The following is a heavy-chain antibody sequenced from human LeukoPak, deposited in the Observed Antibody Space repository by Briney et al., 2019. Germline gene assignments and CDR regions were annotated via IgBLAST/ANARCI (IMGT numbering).Heavy chain of an antibody. CDR1: GGSISSYY. CDR3: ARLDYGDYSGYFDY. CDR2: IYYSGST. V-gene: IGHV4-59*01. Sequence: TSETLSLTCTVSGGSISSYYWSWIRQPPGKGLEWIGYIYYSGSTNYNPPLKSRVTISVDTSKNQFSLKLSSVTAADTAVYYCARLDYGDYSGYFDYWGQGTLVTVSS. J-gene: IGHJ4*02. D-gene: IGHD4-17*01.